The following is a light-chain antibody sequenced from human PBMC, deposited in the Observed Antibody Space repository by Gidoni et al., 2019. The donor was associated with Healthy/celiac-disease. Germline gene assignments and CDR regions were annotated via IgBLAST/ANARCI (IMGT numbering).Light chain of an antibody. CDR2: EVS. CDR3: CSYAGSSTFGV. CDR1: SSDVGSYNL. Sequence: QSALTQPASVSASPGQSITISCTGTSSDVGSYNLVSWYQQHPGKAPKLMIYEVSKRPSGVSNRFSGSKSGNTASLTISGLQAEDEADYYCCSYAGSSTFGVFGGGTKLTVL. J-gene: IGLJ2*01. V-gene: IGLV2-23*02.